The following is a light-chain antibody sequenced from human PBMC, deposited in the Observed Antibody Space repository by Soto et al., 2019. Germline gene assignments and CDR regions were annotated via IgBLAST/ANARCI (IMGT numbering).Light chain of an antibody. J-gene: IGKJ4*01. V-gene: IGKV1-12*01. CDR2: TAS. CDR1: QGISSW. CDR3: QQANRFPLS. Sequence: DIQMTQSPSSVSASVGDRVTITCRASQGISSWFAWYQQKPGKAPNLLIHTASSLQSGVPSRFSGRESVTDFTLAISSLQPEDFATYYCQQANRFPLSFGGGTKVEIK.